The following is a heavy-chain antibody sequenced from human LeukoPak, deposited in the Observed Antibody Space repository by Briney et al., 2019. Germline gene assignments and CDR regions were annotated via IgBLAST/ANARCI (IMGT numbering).Heavy chain of an antibody. J-gene: IGHJ4*02. CDR2: ISSSDNTI. D-gene: IGHD5-18*01. CDR3: ARVHRGYSYGRLDY. CDR1: GYTFSAYS. V-gene: IGHV3-48*02. Sequence: SCKTSGYTFSAYSMNWVRLAPGKGLEWASYISSSDNTIHYADSVKGRFTISRDNAKNSLYLEMNSLRDEDTAVYYCARVHRGYSYGRLDYWGQGTLVTVSS.